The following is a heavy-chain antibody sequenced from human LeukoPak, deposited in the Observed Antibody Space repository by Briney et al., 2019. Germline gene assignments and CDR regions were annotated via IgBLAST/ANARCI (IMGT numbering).Heavy chain of an antibody. J-gene: IGHJ4*02. CDR1: GGSVSDYY. Sequence: SETLSLTCTISGGSVSDYYWSWIRQSPGKGLEWIGSIYYSGSTYYNPSLKSRVTISVDTSKNQFSLKLSSVTAADTAVYYCARELVYYGSGSYLYWGQGTLVTVSS. CDR3: ARELVYYGSGSYLY. CDR2: IYYSGST. D-gene: IGHD3-10*01. V-gene: IGHV4-59*02.